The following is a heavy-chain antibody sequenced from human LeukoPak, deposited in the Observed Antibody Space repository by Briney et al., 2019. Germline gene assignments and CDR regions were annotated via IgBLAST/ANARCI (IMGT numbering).Heavy chain of an antibody. CDR1: GGSISSYY. CDR3: ARGGYYGSGNDFRFDP. CDR2: IYYSGST. D-gene: IGHD3-10*01. Sequence: SETLSLTCTVSGGSISSYYWSWIRQPPGKGLEWIGYIYYSGSTNYKPSVKSRVTISVDTSKNQFSLKLSSVTAADTAVYYCARGGYYGSGNDFRFDPWGQGTLVTVSS. V-gene: IGHV4-59*12. J-gene: IGHJ5*02.